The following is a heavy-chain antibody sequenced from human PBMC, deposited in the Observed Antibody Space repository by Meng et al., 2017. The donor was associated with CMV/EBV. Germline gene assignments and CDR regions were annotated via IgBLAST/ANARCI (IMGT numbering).Heavy chain of an antibody. CDR2: INSDGSST. CDR3: ARRPGYSSSGSGDAFDI. J-gene: IGHJ3*02. CDR1: GFTFSSYW. D-gene: IGHD6-13*01. Sequence: GESLKISCAASGFTFSSYWMHWVRQAPGKGLVWVSRINSDGSSTSYADSVKGRFTISRDNAKNTLYLQMNSLRAEDTAVYYCARRPGYSSSGSGDAFDIWGQGTMVTVSS. V-gene: IGHV3-74*01.